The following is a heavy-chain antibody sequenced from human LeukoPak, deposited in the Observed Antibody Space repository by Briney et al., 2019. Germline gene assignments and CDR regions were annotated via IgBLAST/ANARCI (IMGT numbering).Heavy chain of an antibody. CDR3: ARAGDKLLNWFDP. V-gene: IGHV4-30-4*01. J-gene: IGHJ5*02. CDR1: GGSISSGDYY. CDR2: IYYSGST. D-gene: IGHD1-14*01. Sequence: SGTLSLTCAVSGGSISSGDYYWSWIRQPPGKGLEWIGYIYYSGSTYYNPSLKSRVIISVDTSNNQFSLKLSSVTAADTAVYYCARAGDKLLNWFDPWGQGTLVTVSS.